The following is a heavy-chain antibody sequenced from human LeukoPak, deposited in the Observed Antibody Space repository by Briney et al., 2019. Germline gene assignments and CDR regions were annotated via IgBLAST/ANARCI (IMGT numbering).Heavy chain of an antibody. V-gene: IGHV3-53*01. CDR3: ARGMSDYYDILTGYSYYFDY. J-gene: IGHJ4*02. D-gene: IGHD3-9*01. Sequence: RPGGSLRLSCAASGFTVSSNYVSWVRQAPGKGLEWVSVIYSGGSTYYADSVKGRFTISRDNSKNTLYLQMNSLRAEDTAVYYCARGMSDYYDILTGYSYYFDYWGQGTLVTVSS. CDR1: GFTVSSNY. CDR2: IYSGGST.